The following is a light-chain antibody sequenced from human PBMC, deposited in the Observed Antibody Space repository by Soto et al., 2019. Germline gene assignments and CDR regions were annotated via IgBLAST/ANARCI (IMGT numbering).Light chain of an antibody. CDR3: QQANSFPPFT. CDR1: QGISSW. V-gene: IGKV1-12*01. CDR2: AAT. Sequence: DIQMTQSPSSVSASVGDRVTITCRASQGISSWFAWYQQKPGKAPKHLIYAATSMQSGGPSRFSGGGSGTAFTLTISSLQPEDFATYYCQQANSFPPFTFGPGTKVDI. J-gene: IGKJ3*01.